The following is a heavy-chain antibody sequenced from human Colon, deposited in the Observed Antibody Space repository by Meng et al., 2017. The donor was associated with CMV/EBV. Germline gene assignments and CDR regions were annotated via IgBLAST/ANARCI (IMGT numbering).Heavy chain of an antibody. V-gene: IGHV4-34*01. J-gene: IGHJ4*02. CDR2: VNQSGST. CDR3: ASGRSLVGATYIDY. D-gene: IGHD1-26*01. Sequence: SETLSLTCAVSGGYLSGYYCSWVRQAPGTGLGWIGEVNQSGSTNYNPSLKSRVPISLATSGKQFSLRVNSVTAADTAVYYCASGRSLVGATYIDYWGQGTLVTVSS. CDR1: GGYLSGYY.